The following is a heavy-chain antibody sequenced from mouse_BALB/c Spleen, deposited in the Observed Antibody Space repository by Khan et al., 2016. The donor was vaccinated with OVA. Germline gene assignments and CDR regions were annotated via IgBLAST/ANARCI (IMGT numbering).Heavy chain of an antibody. CDR2: ISYSGST. Sequence: VQLKQSGPGLVKPSQSLSLTCTVTGYSITSDYARNWIRQFLGNKLECMGYISYSGSTTYNPSLKSRISITRDTSKNQFFLQLNSVTTEDTATYYCARWFTYWGQGTLVTVSA. J-gene: IGHJ3*01. V-gene: IGHV3-2*02. CDR1: GYSITSDYA. CDR3: ARWFTY.